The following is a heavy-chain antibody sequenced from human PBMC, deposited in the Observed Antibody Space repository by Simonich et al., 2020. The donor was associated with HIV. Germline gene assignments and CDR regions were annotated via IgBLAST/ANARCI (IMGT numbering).Heavy chain of an antibody. CDR1: GFTFSSYA. V-gene: IGHV3-23*01. Sequence: EVQLLESGGGLVQPGGSLRLSCAASGFTFSSYAMSWVRQAPGKGLEWGSAISGRGGSTYYADYVKGRFTISRDNSKNTLYLQVNSLRAEDTAVYYCAKDRYYNFWSGYYDYWGQGTLVTVSS. CDR3: AKDRYYNFWSGYYDY. D-gene: IGHD3-3*01. J-gene: IGHJ4*02. CDR2: ISGRGGST.